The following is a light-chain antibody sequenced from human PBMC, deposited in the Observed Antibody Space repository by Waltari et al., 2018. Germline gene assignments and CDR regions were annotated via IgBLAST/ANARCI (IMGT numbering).Light chain of an antibody. V-gene: IGKV3-20*01. CDR2: DAS. Sequence: EIVLTQSPGTRYLSPGEGATLSCRASQSVSRSLAWYQQKPCQAPRLLIYDASTRATGIPDRFSGSGSGTDFSLTIIRLEPEDFAVYYCQKYVSLPATFGQGTTVEIK. CDR1: QSVSRS. CDR3: QKYVSLPAT. J-gene: IGKJ1*01.